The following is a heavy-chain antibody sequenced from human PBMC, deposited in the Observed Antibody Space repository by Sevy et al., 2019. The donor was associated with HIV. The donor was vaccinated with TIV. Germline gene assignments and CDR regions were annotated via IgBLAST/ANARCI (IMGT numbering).Heavy chain of an antibody. Sequence: SESLSLTCTVSGGSISSGGYYWSWIRQHPGKGLEWSGYIYYSGSTYYNPSLKSRVTISVDPSKNQFSLKLSSVTAADTAVYYCARDRLRDVLVGIQLWFLDGMDVWGQGTTVTVSS. J-gene: IGHJ6*02. CDR1: GGSISSGGYY. D-gene: IGHD5-18*01. CDR2: IYYSGST. CDR3: ARDRLRDVLVGIQLWFLDGMDV. V-gene: IGHV4-31*03.